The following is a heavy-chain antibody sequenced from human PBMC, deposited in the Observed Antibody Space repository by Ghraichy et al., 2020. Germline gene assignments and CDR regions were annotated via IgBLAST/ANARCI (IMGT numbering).Heavy chain of an antibody. V-gene: IGHV1-46*01. Sequence: ASVKVSCKASGYTFISSYLYWVRQAPGQGLEWMGMLNPRDGSTTYAQKFQGRVTMTRDTSTSTIYMELSSLRSEDTAVYYCASAYYYDSLGYWGQVTLVT. CDR2: LNPRDGST. D-gene: IGHD3-22*01. J-gene: IGHJ4*02. CDR1: GYTFISSY. CDR3: ASAYYYDSLGY.